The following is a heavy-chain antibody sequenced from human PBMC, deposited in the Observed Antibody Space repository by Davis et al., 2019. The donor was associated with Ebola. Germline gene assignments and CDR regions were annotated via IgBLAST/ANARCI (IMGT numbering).Heavy chain of an antibody. CDR2: IYATGST. D-gene: IGHD3-10*01. J-gene: IGHJ5*02. Sequence: PSETLSLTCSVSGDSISSNYWSWIRQPAGKGLEWIGRIYATGSTNYNPSLKSRVTMSVDTSKNQFSLKLNPVTAADTGVYYCARDHGYYGSGNYVFDPWGQGTLVTVSS. CDR3: ARDHGYYGSGNYVFDP. V-gene: IGHV4-4*07. CDR1: GDSISSNY.